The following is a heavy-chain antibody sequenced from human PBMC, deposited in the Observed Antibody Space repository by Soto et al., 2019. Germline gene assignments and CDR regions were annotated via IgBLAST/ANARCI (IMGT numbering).Heavy chain of an antibody. CDR2: INHSGST. D-gene: IGHD3-3*01. V-gene: IGHV4-34*01. CDR1: GGSFSGYY. J-gene: IGHJ6*02. Sequence: PSETLSLTCAVYGGSFSGYYWSWIRQPPGKGLEWIGEINHSGSTNYNPSLKSRVTISVDTSKNQFSLKLSSVTAADTAVYYCARGPYYDFWSGPGTYYYYYGMDVWGQGTTVTSP. CDR3: ARGPYYDFWSGPGTYYYYYGMDV.